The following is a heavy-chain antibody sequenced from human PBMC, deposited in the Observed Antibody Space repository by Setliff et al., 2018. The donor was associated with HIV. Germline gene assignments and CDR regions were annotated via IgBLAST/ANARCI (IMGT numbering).Heavy chain of an antibody. CDR2: IILVQGIP. J-gene: IGHJ4*02. D-gene: IGHD4-17*01. V-gene: IGHV1-69*10. CDR1: GYTFTTYG. Sequence: SVKVSCKPSGYTFTTYGLSWVRQAPGQGLEWLGGIILVQGIPNYAQKFQGRVTITADVSTSTAYMELSSLRSEDTAVYYCARDLLLRWLDYWGQGTLVTVSS. CDR3: ARDLLLRWLDY.